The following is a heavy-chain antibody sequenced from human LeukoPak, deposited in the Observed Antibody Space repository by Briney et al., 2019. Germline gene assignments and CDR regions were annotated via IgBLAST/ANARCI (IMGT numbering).Heavy chain of an antibody. V-gene: IGHV1-69-2*01. CDR3: ATLLVIAIEWFDP. J-gene: IGHJ5*02. Sequence: ASVKVSCKASGYTFTDYYMHWVQQAPGKGLEWMGRVDPEDGETIYAEKFQGRVTITADTSTDTAYMELSSLRSEDTAVYYCATLLVIAIEWFDPWGQGTLVTVSS. CDR1: GYTFTDYY. CDR2: VDPEDGET. D-gene: IGHD2-21*01.